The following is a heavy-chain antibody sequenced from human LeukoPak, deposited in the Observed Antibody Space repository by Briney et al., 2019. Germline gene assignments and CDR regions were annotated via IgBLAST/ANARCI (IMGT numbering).Heavy chain of an antibody. J-gene: IGHJ5*02. V-gene: IGHV3-48*03. CDR2: ISTSGSTT. Sequence: GGSLRLSCAASGFSLSNYEMNWVRQAPGKGLEWVSYISTSGSTTYYADSVKGRFTISRDNAKNSLYLQMNSLRAEDTAVYYCARAFSWGQGTLVTVSS. CDR1: GFSLSNYE. D-gene: IGHD3-16*01. CDR3: ARAFS.